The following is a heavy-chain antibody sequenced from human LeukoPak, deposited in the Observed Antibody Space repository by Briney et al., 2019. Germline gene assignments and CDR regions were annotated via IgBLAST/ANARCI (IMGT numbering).Heavy chain of an antibody. V-gene: IGHV6-1*01. D-gene: IGHD6-19*01. J-gene: IGHJ6*03. Sequence: SQTLSLTCAISGDSVSSNSAAWNWIRQSPSIGLEWLGRTYYRSKWYNDYAVSVKSRITINPDTSKNQFSLQLNSVTPEDTAVYYCAREDSSGWYPFYYYYYMDVWGKGTTVTVSS. CDR1: GDSVSSNSAA. CDR2: TYYRSKWYN. CDR3: AREDSSGWYPFYYYYYMDV.